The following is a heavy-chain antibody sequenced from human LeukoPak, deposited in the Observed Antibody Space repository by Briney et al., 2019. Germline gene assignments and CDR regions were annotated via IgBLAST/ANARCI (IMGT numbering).Heavy chain of an antibody. J-gene: IGHJ4*02. D-gene: IGHD2-2*01. CDR2: ISSSSTI. Sequence: GGSLRLSCAASGFTFSSYSMHWVRQAPGKGLEWVSYISSSSTIYYADSVKGRFTISRDNAKNSLYLQMNSLRAEDTAVYYCARDGGYCSSISCSIDYWGQGTLVTVSS. V-gene: IGHV3-48*04. CDR3: ARDGGYCSSISCSIDY. CDR1: GFTFSSYS.